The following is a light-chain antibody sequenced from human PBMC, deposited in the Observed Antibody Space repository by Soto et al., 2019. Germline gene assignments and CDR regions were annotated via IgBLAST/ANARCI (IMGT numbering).Light chain of an antibody. Sequence: EIVLTQSPATLSLSPVERATLSCRASQSVNSDYLAWFQQKPGQAPRLLIYGASTRTTGIPDRFSGSGSGTDFTLTIGRLEPGDFAVYYCLHYGGSPLTFGQGTRLEIK. V-gene: IGKV3-20*01. J-gene: IGKJ5*01. CDR2: GAS. CDR3: LHYGGSPLT. CDR1: QSVNSDY.